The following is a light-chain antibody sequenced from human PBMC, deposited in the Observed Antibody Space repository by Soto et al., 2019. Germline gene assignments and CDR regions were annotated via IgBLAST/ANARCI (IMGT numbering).Light chain of an antibody. CDR2: EVS. J-gene: IGLJ1*01. CDR3: SSYISSSTLYG. Sequence: QSVLTQPASVSGSPGQSITISCTGTSSDVGGYNYVSWYQQHPGKAPKLIIFEVSHRPSGVSNRFSGSKSGKTASLTISGLQAEDEADYYCSSYISSSTLYGFGTGTKVTVL. V-gene: IGLV2-14*01. CDR1: SSDVGGYNY.